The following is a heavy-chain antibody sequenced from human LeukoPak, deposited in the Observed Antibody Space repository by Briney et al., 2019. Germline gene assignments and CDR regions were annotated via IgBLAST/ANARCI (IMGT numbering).Heavy chain of an antibody. J-gene: IGHJ3*02. CDR3: AKAPPPYCSGGSCFDAFDI. CDR2: ISGSGCTT. V-gene: IGHV3-23*01. Sequence: GGSLRLSCAASGFTFSSYAMSWVRQAPGKGLEWVSAISGSGCTTYFADSVKGRFTISRDNSKNTLYLQMNSLRAEDTAVYYCAKAPPPYCSGGSCFDAFDIWGQGTMVTVSS. D-gene: IGHD2-15*01. CDR1: GFTFSSYA.